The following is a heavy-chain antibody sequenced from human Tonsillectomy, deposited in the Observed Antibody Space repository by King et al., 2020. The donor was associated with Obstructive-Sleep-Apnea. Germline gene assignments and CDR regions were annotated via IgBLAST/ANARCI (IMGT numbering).Heavy chain of an antibody. CDR3: ARGVYYSSSWWAQGGAFDI. D-gene: IGHD6-13*01. V-gene: IGHV7-4-1*01. CDR1: GYTFTSYA. CDR2: INTNTGNP. Sequence: QLVQSGSELKKPGASVKVSCKASGYTFTSYAINWVRQAPGQGLEWMGWINTNTGNPTYAQGFTGRFVFSLDTSVSTAYLQICSLKAEDTAVYYCARGVYYSSSWWAQGGAFDIWGQGTMVTVSS. J-gene: IGHJ3*02.